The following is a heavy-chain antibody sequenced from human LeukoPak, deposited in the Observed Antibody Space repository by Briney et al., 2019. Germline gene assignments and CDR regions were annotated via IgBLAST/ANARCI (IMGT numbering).Heavy chain of an antibody. CDR2: IYYSGST. CDR1: GGSISSTTYY. CDR3: ARLVAYYYDSSGYSLLGAFDI. V-gene: IGHV4-39*07. Sequence: SETLSLTCTVSGGSISSTTYYWGWIRQPPGKGLEWIGSIYYSGSTYYNPSLRSRLTISVDTSKNQFSLKLSSVTAADTAVYYCARLVAYYYDSSGYSLLGAFDIWGQGTMVTVSS. J-gene: IGHJ3*02. D-gene: IGHD3-22*01.